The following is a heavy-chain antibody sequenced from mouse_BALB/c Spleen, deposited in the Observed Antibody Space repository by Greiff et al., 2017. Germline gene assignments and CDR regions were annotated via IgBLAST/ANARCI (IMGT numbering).Heavy chain of an antibody. J-gene: IGHJ4*01. CDR1: GFSLTGYG. D-gene: IGHD1-2*01. CDR2: IWGDGST. Sequence: VQRVESGPGLVAPSQSLSITCTVSGFSLTGYGVNWVRQPPGKGLEWLGMIWGDGSTDYNSALKSRLSISKDNSKSQVFLKMNSLQTDDTARYYCARDPYYGYDAMDYWGQGTSVTVSS. CDR3: ARDPYYGYDAMDY. V-gene: IGHV2-6-7*01.